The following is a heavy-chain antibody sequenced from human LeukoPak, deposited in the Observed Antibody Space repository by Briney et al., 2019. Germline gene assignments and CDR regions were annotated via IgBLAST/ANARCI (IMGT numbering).Heavy chain of an antibody. CDR3: ARDLHIRSAWTDAFAF. V-gene: IGHV4-30-2*01. CDR1: GGSISSGGYS. Sequence: PSETLSLTCVVSGGSISSGGYSWSWIRQPPGKGLEWIGSIYHSGSTYYNPSLKSRVTISVDTSKNQFSLKLSSVTAADTAMYYCARDLHIRSAWTDAFAFWGQGTMVTVSS. D-gene: IGHD6-19*01. J-gene: IGHJ3*01. CDR2: IYHSGST.